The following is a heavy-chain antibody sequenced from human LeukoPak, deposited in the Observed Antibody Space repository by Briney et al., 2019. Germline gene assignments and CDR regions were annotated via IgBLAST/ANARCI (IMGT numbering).Heavy chain of an antibody. CDR2: IYHSGST. CDR1: GGSISSGGYY. Sequence: SETLSLTCTVSGGSISSGGYYWSWIRQPPGKGREWIGYIYHSGSTYYNPSLKSRVTISVDRSKNQFSLKLSSVTAADTAVYYCARGSWDNTVMEQLVPWFDPWGQGTLVTVSS. D-gene: IGHD6-6*01. CDR3: ARGSWDNTVMEQLVPWFDP. J-gene: IGHJ5*02. V-gene: IGHV4-30-2*01.